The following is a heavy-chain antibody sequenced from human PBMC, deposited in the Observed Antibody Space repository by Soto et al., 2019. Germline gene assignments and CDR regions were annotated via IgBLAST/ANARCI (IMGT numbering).Heavy chain of an antibody. CDR3: ARDEVPAANWLDR. CDR1: GYIFINYG. CDR2: ISGYNGNT. V-gene: IGHV1-18*01. D-gene: IGHD2-2*01. J-gene: IGHJ5*02. Sequence: GASVKVSCKASGYIFINYGITWVRQAPGQGLEWMGWISGYNGNTNYAQKFQGRVTMTTDTSTSTAYMELRSLTSDDTAVYYCARDEVPAANWLDRWGQGTLVPVSS.